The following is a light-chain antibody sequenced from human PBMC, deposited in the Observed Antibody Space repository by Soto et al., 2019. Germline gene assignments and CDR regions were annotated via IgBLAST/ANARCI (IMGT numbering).Light chain of an antibody. Sequence: QSVLTQPPSASGSPGQSVTISCTGTSNDVGGYNYVSWYQQHPGKAPKLMIYEVSKRPSGVPDRFSGSKSGNTASLTVSGLQAEDEADYYCSSYGGSNNYVFGTGTKVTVL. CDR1: SNDVGGYNY. CDR3: SSYGGSNNYV. CDR2: EVS. V-gene: IGLV2-8*01. J-gene: IGLJ1*01.